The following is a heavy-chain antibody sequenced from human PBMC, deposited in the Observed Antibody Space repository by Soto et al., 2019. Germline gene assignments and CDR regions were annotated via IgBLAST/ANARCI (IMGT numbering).Heavy chain of an antibody. Sequence: QVQLVQSGAEVKKPGSSVKVSCKASGGTFSSNAINWVRQAPGQGLEWMGGIIPISGSANYAQNFQGRVTLTADKSTSTAYMELTRLISNDTAVYYCASEAYDYGDGGTWFDPWGQGTLVTVSS. J-gene: IGHJ5*02. CDR1: GGTFSSNA. CDR2: IIPISGSA. D-gene: IGHD4-17*01. CDR3: ASEAYDYGDGGTWFDP. V-gene: IGHV1-69*14.